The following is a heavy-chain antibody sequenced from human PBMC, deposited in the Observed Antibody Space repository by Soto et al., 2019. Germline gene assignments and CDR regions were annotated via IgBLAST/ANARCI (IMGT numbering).Heavy chain of an antibody. V-gene: IGHV2-5*02. Sequence: QITLKESGPTLVKPTQTLTLTCTFSGFSLSTSGVGVGWIRQPQGKALEWLALIYWDDDKRYSPSLKSRLTITKDTSKNQVVLTMTNMDPVDTATYYCAHRPGAAEAFDIWGQGTMVTVSS. D-gene: IGHD2-8*02. CDR1: GFSLSTSGVG. CDR3: AHRPGAAEAFDI. J-gene: IGHJ3*02. CDR2: IYWDDDK.